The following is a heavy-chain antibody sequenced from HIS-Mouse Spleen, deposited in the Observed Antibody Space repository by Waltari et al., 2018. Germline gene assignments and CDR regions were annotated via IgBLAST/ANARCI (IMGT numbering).Heavy chain of an antibody. Sequence: QLQLQESGPGLVKPSETLSLTCTVSGGSISSSSYYWGWIRQPPGKGLEWIGSIYYSGSTYNTPSLKSRVTISVDTSKSQFSLKLSSVTAADTAVYYCARDFSGVGATYYYYYYGMDVWGQGTTVTVSS. CDR1: GGSISSSSYY. D-gene: IGHD1-26*01. J-gene: IGHJ6*02. CDR2: IYYSGST. CDR3: ARDFSGVGATYYYYYYGMDV. V-gene: IGHV4-39*07.